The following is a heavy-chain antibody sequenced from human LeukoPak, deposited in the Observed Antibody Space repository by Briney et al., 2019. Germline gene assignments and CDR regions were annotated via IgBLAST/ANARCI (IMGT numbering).Heavy chain of an antibody. CDR2: IYTSGST. CDR3: ARGYDILTGYYGGNWFDP. Sequence: SETLSLTCTVSGGSISSYYWSWLRQPAGKGLEWIGRIYTSGSTNYNPSLKSRVTMSVDTSKNQFSLKLSSVTAADTAVYYCARGYDILTGYYGGNWFDPWGQGTLVTVSS. D-gene: IGHD3-9*01. CDR1: GGSISSYY. J-gene: IGHJ5*02. V-gene: IGHV4-4*07.